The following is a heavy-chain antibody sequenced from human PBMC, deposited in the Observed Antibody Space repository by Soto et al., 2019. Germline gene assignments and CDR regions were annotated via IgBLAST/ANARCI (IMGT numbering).Heavy chain of an antibody. Sequence: GASVKVSCKASGYTFTSYGISWVRQAPGQGLEWMGWISAYNGNTNYAQKLQGRVTMTTDTSTSTAYMELRSLRSDDTAVYYCARVGVTGTYPYYYGMDVWGQGTTVTVSS. CDR2: ISAYNGNT. V-gene: IGHV1-18*04. J-gene: IGHJ6*02. D-gene: IGHD1-20*01. CDR1: GYTFTSYG. CDR3: ARVGVTGTYPYYYGMDV.